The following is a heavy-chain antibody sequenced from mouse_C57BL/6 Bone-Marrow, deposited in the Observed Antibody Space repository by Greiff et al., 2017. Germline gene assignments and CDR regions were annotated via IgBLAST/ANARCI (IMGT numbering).Heavy chain of an antibody. CDR2: INPNNGGT. CDR3: ARRDPYAMDY. CDR1: GYTFTDYY. J-gene: IGHJ4*01. Sequence: EVQLQQSGPELVKPGASVKISCKSSGYTFTDYYMNWVKQSHGKSLEWIGDINPNNGGTSYNQKFKGKATLTVDKSSSTAYMGLRSLTSEDSAVYYCARRDPYAMDYWGQGTSVTVSS. V-gene: IGHV1-26*01.